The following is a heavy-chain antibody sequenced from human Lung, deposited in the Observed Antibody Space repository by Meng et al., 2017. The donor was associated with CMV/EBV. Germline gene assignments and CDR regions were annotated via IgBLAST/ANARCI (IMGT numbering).Heavy chain of an antibody. Sequence: SETLSLXCSVSGGSISSSRHYWAWIRQPPGRSLEWIGTIHYSGSTYYNPSLNSRVTTSIDTSKNQFSLTLKYVAAADTAVYYCARVGDIVVVVDCTAQSSEAFDYWGQGXLVTVSS. CDR1: GGSISSSRHY. J-gene: IGHJ4*02. D-gene: IGHD2-15*01. CDR2: IHYSGST. V-gene: IGHV4-39*07. CDR3: ARVGDIVVVVDCTAQSSEAFDY.